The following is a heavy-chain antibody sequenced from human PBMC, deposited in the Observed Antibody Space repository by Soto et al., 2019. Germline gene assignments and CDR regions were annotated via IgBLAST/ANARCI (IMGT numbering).Heavy chain of an antibody. CDR2: IIPIFGTA. CDR1: GRTFSSYA. V-gene: IGHV1-69*13. Sequence: ASVKISCKASGRTFSSYAISWVRQAPGQGLDWMGGIIPIFGTANYAQKFQGRVTITADESTSTAYMELSSLRSEDTAVYYCARDRAPARPYSSSTGRHYYGMDVWGQGTTVTVSS. CDR3: ARDRAPARPYSSSTGRHYYGMDV. D-gene: IGHD6-13*01. J-gene: IGHJ6*02.